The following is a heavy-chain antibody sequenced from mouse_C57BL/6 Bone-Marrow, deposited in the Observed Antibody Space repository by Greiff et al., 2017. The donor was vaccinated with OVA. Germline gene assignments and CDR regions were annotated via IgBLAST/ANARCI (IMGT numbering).Heavy chain of an antibody. Sequence: QVQLQQSGAELVKPGASVKMSCKASGYTFTSYWITWVKQRPGQGLEWIGDIYPGSGSTHYNEQFKSKATLTVDTSSSTAYMQLSSLTSEDSAVYYCARFPITTVGATDLDWYFDVWGTGTTVTVSS. CDR3: ARFPITTVGATDLDWYFDV. D-gene: IGHD1-1*01. CDR1: GYTFTSYW. V-gene: IGHV1-55*01. CDR2: IYPGSGST. J-gene: IGHJ1*03.